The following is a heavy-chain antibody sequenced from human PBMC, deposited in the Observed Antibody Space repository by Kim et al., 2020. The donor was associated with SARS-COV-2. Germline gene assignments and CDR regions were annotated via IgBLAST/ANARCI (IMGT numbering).Heavy chain of an antibody. J-gene: IGHJ5*02. CDR3: ARLLGQQLETKTRFDP. CDR2: ISAYNGNT. D-gene: IGHD6-13*01. Sequence: ASVKVSCKASGYTFTSYGISWVRQAPGQGLEWMGWISAYNGNTNYAQKLQGRVTMTTDTSTSTAYMELRSLRSDDTAVYYCARLLGQQLETKTRFDPWGQGTLVTVSS. CDR1: GYTFTSYG. V-gene: IGHV1-18*04.